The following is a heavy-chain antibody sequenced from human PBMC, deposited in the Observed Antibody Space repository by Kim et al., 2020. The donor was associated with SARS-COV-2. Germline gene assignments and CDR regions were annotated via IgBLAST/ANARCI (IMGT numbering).Heavy chain of an antibody. Sequence: ASVKVSCKTSGYTFTSYGISWVRQAPGQGLEWMGWISAYNGNTNYAQKLQGRVTMTTDTSSSTAYMELRSLRSDDSAVYYCARPLGFGEFQPVGYYYYGIDVWGQGTTVTVSS. CDR3: ARPLGFGEFQPVGYYYYGIDV. V-gene: IGHV1-18*01. D-gene: IGHD3-10*01. CDR2: ISAYNGNT. J-gene: IGHJ6*02. CDR1: GYTFTSYG.